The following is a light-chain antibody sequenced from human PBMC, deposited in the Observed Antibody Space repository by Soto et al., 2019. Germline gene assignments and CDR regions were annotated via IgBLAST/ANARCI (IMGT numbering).Light chain of an antibody. Sequence: DIQMTPSPSTLSASVGDRVTITCRASQTISSWLAWYQQKPGKAPKLLIYKASTLKSGVPSRFSGSGSGTEFTLTISSLQPDDFATYYCQQYNSYRTFGQGTKVDIK. CDR3: QQYNSYRT. J-gene: IGKJ1*01. CDR2: KAS. CDR1: QTISSW. V-gene: IGKV1-5*03.